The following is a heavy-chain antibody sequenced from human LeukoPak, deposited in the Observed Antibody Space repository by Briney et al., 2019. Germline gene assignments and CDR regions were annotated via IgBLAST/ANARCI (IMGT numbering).Heavy chain of an antibody. V-gene: IGHV4-4*07. D-gene: IGHD3-3*01. CDR3: ARVWMDGYFDY. CDR1: GVSISSHY. Sequence: PSEILSLTCTVSGVSISSHYWSWIRQPAGKGLEWIGRIYTSRSSNHNPSLKSRVTMSLDTSEKQFSLKLTSVTAADTAVYYCARVWMDGYFDYWGQGTLVAVSS. J-gene: IGHJ4*02. CDR2: IYTSRSS.